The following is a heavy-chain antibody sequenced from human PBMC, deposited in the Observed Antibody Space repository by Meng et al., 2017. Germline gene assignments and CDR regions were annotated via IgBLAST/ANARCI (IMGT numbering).Heavy chain of an antibody. V-gene: IGHV3-21*01. J-gene: IGHJ4*02. CDR3: ARWLISAAPFDY. CDR2: ISSSSSYI. Sequence: VLVVDSGGGLVKPGGSLRLSCAASGFTFSSYSMNWVRQAPGKGLEWVSSISSSSSYIYYADSVKGRFTISRDNAKNSLYLQMNSLRAEDTAVYYCARWLISAAPFDYWGQGTLVTVSS. D-gene: IGHD6-6*01. CDR1: GFTFSSYS.